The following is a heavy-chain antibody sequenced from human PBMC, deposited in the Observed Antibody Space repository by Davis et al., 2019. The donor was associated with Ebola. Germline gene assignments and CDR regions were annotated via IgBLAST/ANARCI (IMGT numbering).Heavy chain of an antibody. J-gene: IGHJ4*02. CDR1: GGSISSYY. V-gene: IGHV4-34*01. CDR3: ARGPLQLWVFDY. D-gene: IGHD5-18*01. CDR2: INHSGST. Sequence: SETLSLTCTVSGGSISSYYWSWIRQPPGKGLEWIGEINHSGSTNYNPSLKSRVTISVDTSKNQFSLKLSSVTAADTAVYYCARGPLQLWVFDYWGQGILVTVSS.